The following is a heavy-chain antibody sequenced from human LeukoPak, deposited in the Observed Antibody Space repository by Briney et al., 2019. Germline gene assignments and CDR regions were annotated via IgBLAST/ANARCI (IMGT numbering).Heavy chain of an antibody. D-gene: IGHD5-24*01. V-gene: IGHV1-2*02. CDR1: GYTFTGYY. CDR3: ARVEVEMATTIDY. J-gene: IGHJ4*02. CDR2: INPNSGGT. Sequence: ASVKVSCKASGYTFTGYYMHWVRQAPGQGLEWMGWINPNSGGTNYAQKFQGRVTMTRDTSISTAYMELSRLRSDDTAVYYCARVEVEMATTIDYWGQGTLVTVSS.